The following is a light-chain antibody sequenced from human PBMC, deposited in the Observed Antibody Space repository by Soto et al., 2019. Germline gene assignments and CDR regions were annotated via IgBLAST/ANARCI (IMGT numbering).Light chain of an antibody. V-gene: IGLV2-14*01. CDR2: DVS. J-gene: IGLJ3*02. Sequence: QSVLTQPASVSGSPGQSITISCTGTSSDVGGYNYVSWYQQHPGKAPKLMIYDVSNRPSGVSNRFSGSKSGNTASLTISGLQAEDEADYYCSSYTSSINWVFGGGTKLTVL. CDR3: SSYTSSINWV. CDR1: SSDVGGYNY.